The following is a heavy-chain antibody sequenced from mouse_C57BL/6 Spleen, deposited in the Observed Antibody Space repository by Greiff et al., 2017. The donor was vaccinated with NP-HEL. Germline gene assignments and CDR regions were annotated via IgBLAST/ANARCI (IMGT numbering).Heavy chain of an antibody. Sequence: EVQGVESGGGLVKPGGSLKLSCAASGFTFSDYGMHWVRQAPEKGLEWVAYISSGSSTIYYADTVKGRFTISRDNDKNTLFLQMTSLRSEDTAMYYCARPGTTVLYYYAMDYWGQGTSVTVSS. J-gene: IGHJ4*01. CDR2: ISSGSSTI. CDR1: GFTFSDYG. D-gene: IGHD1-1*01. V-gene: IGHV5-17*01. CDR3: ARPGTTVLYYYAMDY.